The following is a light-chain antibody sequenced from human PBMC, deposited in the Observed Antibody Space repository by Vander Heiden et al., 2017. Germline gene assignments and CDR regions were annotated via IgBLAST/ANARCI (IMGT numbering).Light chain of an antibody. CDR1: QSVSSY. V-gene: IGKV3-11*01. CDR2: DAS. CDR3: QQRSNWPPGFT. J-gene: IGKJ3*01. Sequence: ELVLTQSPATLPLSPGGRATLSCRASQSVSSYLAWYQQKPGQAPRLLIYDASNRATGIPARFSGSGSGTDFTLTISSLEPEDFAVYYCQQRSNWPPGFTFGPGTKVDIK.